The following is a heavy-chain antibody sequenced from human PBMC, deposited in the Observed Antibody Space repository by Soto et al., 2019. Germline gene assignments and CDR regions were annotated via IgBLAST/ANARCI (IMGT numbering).Heavy chain of an antibody. D-gene: IGHD3-22*01. J-gene: IGHJ4*02. Sequence: SETLSLTCAVSGGSISSSNWWSWVRQPPGKGLEWIGEIYHSGSTNYNPSLKSRVTISVDKSKNQFSLKLSSVTAADTAVYYCARELPDPSDYYDSSGYFDYWGQGTLVTVSS. CDR2: IYHSGST. V-gene: IGHV4-4*02. CDR3: ARELPDPSDYYDSSGYFDY. CDR1: GGSISSSNW.